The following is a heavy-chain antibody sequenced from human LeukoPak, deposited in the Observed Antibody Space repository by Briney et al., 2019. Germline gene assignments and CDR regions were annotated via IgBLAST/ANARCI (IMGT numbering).Heavy chain of an antibody. D-gene: IGHD2-2*01. Sequence: ASVKVSCKASGYTFTGYYMHWVRQAPGQGLEWMGWINPNSGGTNYAQKFQGRVTMTRDTSISTAYMELSRLRSDDTAVYYCARDMAVVVVPAAIPNWFDPWGQGTLVTVSS. CDR1: GYTFTGYY. CDR3: ARDMAVVVVPAAIPNWFDP. J-gene: IGHJ5*02. CDR2: INPNSGGT. V-gene: IGHV1-2*02.